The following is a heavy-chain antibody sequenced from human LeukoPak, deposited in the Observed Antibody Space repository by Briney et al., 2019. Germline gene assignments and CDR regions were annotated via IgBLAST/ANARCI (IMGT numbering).Heavy chain of an antibody. CDR3: ARVGGGPLDALDI. J-gene: IGHJ3*02. CDR1: GGTFSSYA. V-gene: IGHV1-69*05. Sequence: GASVKVSCKASGGTFSSYAISWVRQARGQGLEWMGGIIPIFGTANYAQKFQGRVTITTDESTSTAYMELSSLRSEDTAVYYCARVGGGPLDALDIWGQGTMVTVSS. D-gene: IGHD3-16*01. CDR2: IIPIFGTA.